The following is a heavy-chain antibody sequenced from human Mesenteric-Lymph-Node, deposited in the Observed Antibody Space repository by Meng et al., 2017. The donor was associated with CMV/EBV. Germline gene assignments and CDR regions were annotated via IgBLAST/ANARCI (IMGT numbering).Heavy chain of an antibody. Sequence: GSFSTYYWNWIGQPTGKGLEWIAEINRSGNTNYNPSLKSRVTISLDTSKNQFFLKLRSVTAADTAVYYCARGLSRPNLHQRGRWFDPWGQGTLVTVSS. CDR3: ARGLSRPNLHQRGRWFDP. J-gene: IGHJ5*02. D-gene: IGHD3-16*01. V-gene: IGHV4-34*01. CDR1: GSFSTYY. CDR2: INRSGNT.